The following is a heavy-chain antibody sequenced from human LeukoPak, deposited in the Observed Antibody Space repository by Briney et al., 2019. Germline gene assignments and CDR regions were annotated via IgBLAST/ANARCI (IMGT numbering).Heavy chain of an antibody. J-gene: IGHJ6*02. V-gene: IGHV3-7*01. CDR3: ARDPAYFPYGVGSGHYYYYGMDV. CDR1: GFTFSTYW. Sequence: GGSLRLSCAASGFTFSTYWMSWVRQAPGKGLEWVAIINHDGSQKYYVYSVRGRFHISRDNAKNSLYLPKDGLRVEDTAVYHCARDPAYFPYGVGSGHYYYYGMDVWGQGTTVTVSS. D-gene: IGHD2-8*01. CDR2: INHDGSQK.